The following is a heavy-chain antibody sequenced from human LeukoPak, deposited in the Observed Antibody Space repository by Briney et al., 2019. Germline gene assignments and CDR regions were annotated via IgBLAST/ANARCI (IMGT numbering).Heavy chain of an antibody. J-gene: IGHJ6*03. V-gene: IGHV4-38-2*02. CDR1: GYSISSGYY. CDR3: AKGIGVYYYYYMDV. Sequence: PSETLPLTCTVSGYSISSGYYWGWIRQPPGKGLEWIGSIYYSGSTYYNPSLKSRVTISVDTSKNQFSLKLSSVTAADTAVYYCAKGIGVYYYYYMDVWGKGTTVTVSS. D-gene: IGHD3-10*01. CDR2: IYYSGST.